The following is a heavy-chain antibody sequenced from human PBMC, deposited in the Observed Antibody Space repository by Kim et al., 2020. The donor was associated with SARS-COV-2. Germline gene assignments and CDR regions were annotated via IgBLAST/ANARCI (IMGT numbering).Heavy chain of an antibody. D-gene: IGHD1-1*01. V-gene: IGHV3-7*01. J-gene: IGHJ4*02. Sequence: GGSLRLSCAVSGFSISRSWMNWVRRAPGKGLEWVATINEDGSAKLYVDSVKGRFTISRDNAKNSLDLQMNSLKVEDAAVYYCATTLRHGAYCGQGTLVTVSS. CDR3: ATTLRHGAY. CDR2: INEDGSAK. CDR1: GFSISRSW.